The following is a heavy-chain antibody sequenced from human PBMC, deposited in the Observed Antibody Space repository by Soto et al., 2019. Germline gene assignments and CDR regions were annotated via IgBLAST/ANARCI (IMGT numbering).Heavy chain of an antibody. Sequence: ASVKVSCKASGYTFTSYGISWVRQAPGQGLEWMGWISAYNGNTNYARKLQGRVTMTTDTSTSTAYMELRSLRSDDTAVYYCARGSSSWYNEDYYYYGMDVWGQGTTVTVSS. CDR1: GYTFTSYG. J-gene: IGHJ6*02. V-gene: IGHV1-18*01. CDR2: ISAYNGNT. D-gene: IGHD6-13*01. CDR3: ARGSSSWYNEDYYYYGMDV.